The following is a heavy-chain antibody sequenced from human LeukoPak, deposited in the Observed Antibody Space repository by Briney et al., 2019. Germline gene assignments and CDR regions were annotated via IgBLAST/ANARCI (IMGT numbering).Heavy chain of an antibody. CDR2: IKQDGNEK. D-gene: IGHD2-21*01. CDR1: GFTFSSQW. CDR3: ARGRLIRLESFFDL. Sequence: GSLRLSCAASGFTFSSQWMSWVRQAPGKGLEWVANIKQDGNEKYYVDSVKGRFTISRDNAKNSLSLQMNSLRAEDTAVYYCARGRLIRLESFFDLWGQGTLVTVSS. V-gene: IGHV3-7*01. J-gene: IGHJ4*02.